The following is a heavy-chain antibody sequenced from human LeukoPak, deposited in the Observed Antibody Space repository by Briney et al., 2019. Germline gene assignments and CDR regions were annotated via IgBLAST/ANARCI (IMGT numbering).Heavy chain of an antibody. CDR1: GFTSGFTFSSYI. V-gene: IGHV3-21*04. Sequence: GGSLRLSCAASGFTSGFTFSSYIMNWVRQAPGKGLEWVSSISTSSIYIYYADSVKGRFTISRDNARNSLYLQMNSLRAEDTAVYYCAKSSTFYYYYSMDVWGKGTTVTVSS. CDR2: ISTSSIYI. CDR3: AKSSTFYYYYSMDV. J-gene: IGHJ6*03.